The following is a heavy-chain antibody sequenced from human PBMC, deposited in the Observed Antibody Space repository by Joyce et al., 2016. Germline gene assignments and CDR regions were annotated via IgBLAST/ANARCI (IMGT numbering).Heavy chain of an antibody. J-gene: IGHJ4*02. Sequence: QVQLVQSGAEVKKPGASVKVSCKASGYSFTTFGTNWVRQAPGQGLEWRGWISTYNGNKNPAQTVQGRVTMSTDTAKSTAYMELTSLRSDDTAGDYCARGGDILLMVYAIDYWGQGTLVTVSS. CDR3: ARGGDILLMVYAIDY. CDR2: ISTYNGNK. CDR1: GYSFTTFG. D-gene: IGHD2-8*01. V-gene: IGHV1-18*01.